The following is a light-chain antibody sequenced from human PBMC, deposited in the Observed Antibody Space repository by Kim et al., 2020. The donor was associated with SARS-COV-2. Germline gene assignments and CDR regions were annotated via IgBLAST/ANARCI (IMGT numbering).Light chain of an antibody. V-gene: IGLV2-14*03. J-gene: IGLJ2*01. CDR3: SSKTSSSTLV. Sequence: GQSVTNSCTGTRRDIGGFGYVSWYQQHPGKAPRLLIFAVTNRASGVSTRFSASKSGNTASLTISGLQADDEADYHCSSKTSSSTLVFGGGTQLTVL. CDR2: AVT. CDR1: RRDIGGFGY.